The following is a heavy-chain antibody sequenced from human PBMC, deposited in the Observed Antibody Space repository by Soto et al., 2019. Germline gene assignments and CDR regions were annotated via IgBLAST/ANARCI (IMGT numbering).Heavy chain of an antibody. J-gene: IGHJ4*02. V-gene: IGHV4-59*01. CDR3: ARSGSYGGFFAN. D-gene: IGHD1-26*01. CDR1: GGSISGYY. CDR2: IYYSGST. Sequence: PSETLSLTCTVSGGSISGYYWSWIRHPPGKGLEWIGYIYYSGSTNYNPSLKSRVTISVDTSKNQFSLRVSSLTAADTAVYYCARSGSYGGFFANWGQGNLVTVSS.